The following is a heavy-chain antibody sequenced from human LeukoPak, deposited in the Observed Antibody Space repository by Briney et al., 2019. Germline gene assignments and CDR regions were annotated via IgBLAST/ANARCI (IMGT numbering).Heavy chain of an antibody. Sequence: PSETLSLTCTVSGGSISSYYWSWIRQPPGKGLEWIGYIYYSGSTNYSPSLKSRVTISVDTSKNQFSLKLSSVTAADTAVYYCARTDSSGHYEGDLYYWGQGTLVTVSS. J-gene: IGHJ4*02. CDR1: GGSISSYY. V-gene: IGHV4-59*01. CDR2: IYYSGST. D-gene: IGHD3-22*01. CDR3: ARTDSSGHYEGDLYY.